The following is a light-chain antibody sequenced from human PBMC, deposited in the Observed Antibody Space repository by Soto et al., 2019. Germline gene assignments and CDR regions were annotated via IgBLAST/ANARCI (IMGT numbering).Light chain of an antibody. CDR3: CSYAGSSTLV. CDR2: EDS. J-gene: IGLJ2*01. V-gene: IGLV2-23*01. Sequence: QSVLTQPASVSGSPGQSITISCTGTTSDIGSYNLVSWYLQHPGNAPKLMIFEDSKRPSGVSNRFSGSKSGNTASLTISGLQAEDEGDYYCCSYAGSSTLVFGGGTKLTVL. CDR1: TSDIGSYNL.